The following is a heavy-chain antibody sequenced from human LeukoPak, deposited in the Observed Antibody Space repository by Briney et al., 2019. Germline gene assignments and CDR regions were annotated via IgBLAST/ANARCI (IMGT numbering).Heavy chain of an antibody. CDR1: GYSFTNYW. D-gene: IGHD6-13*01. CDR2: IYPGDSDT. CDR3: ARLPSQGYSSSWYYFDY. Sequence: GESLKISCKGSGYSFTNYWIGWVRQMPGKGLEWMGIIYPGDSDTRYSPSFQGQVTISADKSISTAYLQWSSLKASDTAMYYCARLPSQGYSSSWYYFDYWGQGTLVTVFS. V-gene: IGHV5-51*01. J-gene: IGHJ4*02.